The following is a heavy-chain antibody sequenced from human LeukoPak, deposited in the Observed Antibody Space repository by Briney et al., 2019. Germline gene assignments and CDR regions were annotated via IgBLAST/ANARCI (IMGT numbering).Heavy chain of an antibody. D-gene: IGHD2-2*01. Sequence: GGSLRLSCAASGFTFSSYAMHWVRQAPGKGLEWVAVISYDGSNKYYADSVKGRFTISRDNSKNTLYPQMNSLRAEDTVVYYCARDRTYQLPWEGFFDYWGQGTLVTVSS. CDR3: ARDRTYQLPWEGFFDY. J-gene: IGHJ4*02. CDR1: GFTFSSYA. V-gene: IGHV3-30*04. CDR2: ISYDGSNK.